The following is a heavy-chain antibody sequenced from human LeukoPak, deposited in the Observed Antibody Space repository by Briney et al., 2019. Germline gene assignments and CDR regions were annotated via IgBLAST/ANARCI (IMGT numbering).Heavy chain of an antibody. CDR2: FVPEDGGT. D-gene: IGHD4-17*01. CDR1: GYTLSELT. Sequence: RASVKVSFKVSGYTLSELTMHWVRLTPGKGLEWMGGFVPEDGGTIYAQKFQGRVTLTTDTSTSTAYMELRSLRSDDTAVYYCARLAGENTVTTAYYFDYWGQGTLVTVSS. J-gene: IGHJ4*02. CDR3: ARLAGENTVTTAYYFDY. V-gene: IGHV1-24*01.